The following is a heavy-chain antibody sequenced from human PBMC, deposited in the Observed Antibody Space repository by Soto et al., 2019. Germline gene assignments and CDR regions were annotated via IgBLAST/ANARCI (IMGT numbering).Heavy chain of an antibody. V-gene: IGHV1-58*01. D-gene: IGHD3-3*01. CDR2: IVVGSGNT. Sequence: SVKVSCKASGFTFTSSAVQWVRQARGQRLEWIGWIVVGSGNTNYAQKFQERVTITRDMSTSTAYMELSSLRSEDTAVYYCAAGGTIFGATDIFDYWGQGTLVTVSS. CDR3: AAGGTIFGATDIFDY. J-gene: IGHJ4*02. CDR1: GFTFTSSA.